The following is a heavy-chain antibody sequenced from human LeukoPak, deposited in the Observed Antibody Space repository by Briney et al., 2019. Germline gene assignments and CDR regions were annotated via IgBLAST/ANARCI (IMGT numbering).Heavy chain of an antibody. CDR1: GFTFNNYA. D-gene: IGHD1-1*01. J-gene: IGHJ6*03. Sequence: PGGSLRLSCAASGFTFNNYAMSGLRQAPGRGLDWVSYVSGSGGATYYAASMKGRFTISRDNSKNTVYLPMGSLRAEDTAVYYCAKNRGGTYKYYLDVWGNGTTVTVSS. CDR2: VSGSGGAT. CDR3: AKNRGGTYKYYLDV. V-gene: IGHV3-23*01.